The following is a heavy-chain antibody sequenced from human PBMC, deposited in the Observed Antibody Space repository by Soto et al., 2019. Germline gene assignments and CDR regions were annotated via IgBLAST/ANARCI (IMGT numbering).Heavy chain of an antibody. D-gene: IGHD3-9*01. J-gene: IGHJ6*02. V-gene: IGHV1-58*02. CDR2: IVVGSGNT. Sequence: SVKVSCKASGFTFTSSAMQWVRQARGQRLEWIGWIVVGSGNTNYAQKFQERVTITRDMSTSTAYMELSSLRSEDTAVYYCAADKRITIFCAYYYGLDVWGQGTTVPVSS. CDR3: AADKRITIFCAYYYGLDV. CDR1: GFTFTSSA.